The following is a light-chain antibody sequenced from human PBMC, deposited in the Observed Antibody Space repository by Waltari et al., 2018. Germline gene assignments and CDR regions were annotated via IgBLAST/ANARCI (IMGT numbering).Light chain of an antibody. V-gene: IGKV3-20*01. J-gene: IGKJ1*01. Sequence: EIVLTPSPGTLPLSPGERATLSCRASQSVSSSYLAWYQQKPGQAPRLLMYGASSRATGIPDRFSGSGSGTDFTLTISRLEPEDFAVYFCQQYSSSPRTFGQGTKVEIK. CDR1: QSVSSSY. CDR2: GAS. CDR3: QQYSSSPRT.